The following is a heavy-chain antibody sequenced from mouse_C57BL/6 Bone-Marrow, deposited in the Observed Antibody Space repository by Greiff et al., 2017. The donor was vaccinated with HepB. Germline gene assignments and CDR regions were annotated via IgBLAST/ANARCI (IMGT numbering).Heavy chain of an antibody. V-gene: IGHV1-82*01. CDR1: GYAFSSSW. CDR3: ARPPGAMDY. J-gene: IGHJ4*01. CDR2: IYPGDGDT. Sequence: VKLMESGPELVKPGASVKISCKASGYAFSSSWMNWVKQRPGKGLEWIGRIYPGDGDTNYNGKFKGKATLTADKSSSTAYMQLSSLTSEDSAVYFCARPPGAMDYWGQGTSVTVSS.